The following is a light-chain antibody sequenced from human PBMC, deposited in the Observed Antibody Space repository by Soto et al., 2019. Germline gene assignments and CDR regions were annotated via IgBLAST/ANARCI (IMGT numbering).Light chain of an antibody. CDR1: QSVSSD. V-gene: IGKV3-15*01. CDR2: GAS. CDR3: QHFYVWPWT. Sequence: IFMLPSPRTLPVFPGESAPLSCRASQSVSSDLGWYQQKPGQAPRLLIYGASTRATGIPARFSGSGSGTEFTLTISSLQSEDFAVYYCQHFYVWPWTFGQGTKVDI. J-gene: IGKJ1*01.